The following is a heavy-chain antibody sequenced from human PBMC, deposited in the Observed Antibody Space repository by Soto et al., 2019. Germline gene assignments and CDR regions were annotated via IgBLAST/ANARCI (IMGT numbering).Heavy chain of an antibody. Sequence: EVQLVESGGGLVQPGGSLRLSCAASGFTFSTYSMNWVRQAPGRGLEWVSYISGSGSTIRYADSVKGRFTISRDNAKNSLYLQMNSLGAEDTAVYYCARDRFPSNCPYYFDYWGQGALVTVSS. CDR3: ARDRFPSNCPYYFDY. V-gene: IGHV3-48*04. D-gene: IGHD6-13*01. J-gene: IGHJ4*02. CDR1: GFTFSTYS. CDR2: ISGSGSTI.